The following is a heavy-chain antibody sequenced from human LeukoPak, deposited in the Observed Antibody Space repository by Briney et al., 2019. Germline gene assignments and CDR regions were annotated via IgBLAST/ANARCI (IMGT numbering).Heavy chain of an antibody. Sequence: GRSLRLSCAVSGLTFSSYGMHWVRQAPGKGLEWVSSISSSSSYIYYADSVKGRFTISRDNSKNTLYLQMNSLRAEDTAVYYCAKSMDILTGYLWSLDYWGQGTLVAVSS. D-gene: IGHD3-9*01. CDR2: ISSSSSYI. CDR3: AKSMDILTGYLWSLDY. CDR1: GLTFSSYG. V-gene: IGHV3-21*01. J-gene: IGHJ4*02.